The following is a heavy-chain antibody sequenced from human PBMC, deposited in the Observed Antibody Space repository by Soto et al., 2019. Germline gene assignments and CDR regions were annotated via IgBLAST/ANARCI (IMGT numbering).Heavy chain of an antibody. Sequence: LRLSCAASGFTFSSYGMHWVRQAPGKGLEWVAVISYDGSNKYYADSVKGRFTISRDNSKNTLYLQMNSLRAEDTAVYYCAKVWGVYGDYGSDYWGQGTLVTVSS. CDR2: ISYDGSNK. V-gene: IGHV3-30*18. CDR1: GFTFSSYG. CDR3: AKVWGVYGDYGSDY. J-gene: IGHJ4*02. D-gene: IGHD4-17*01.